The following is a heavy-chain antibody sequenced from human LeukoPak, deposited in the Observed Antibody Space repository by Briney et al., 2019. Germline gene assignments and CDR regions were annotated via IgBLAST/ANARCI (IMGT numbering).Heavy chain of an antibody. CDR3: ARECSSTTCYTRSFDP. J-gene: IGHJ5*02. CDR2: LYHSGST. D-gene: IGHD2-2*02. V-gene: IGHV4-38-2*02. Sequence: PSETLSLTCIVSGYSISSGYYWGWIRQPPGKVLEWIGNLYHSGSTYYNPSLRSRATISGDTSKNQFSLSLSSVTAADTAVYYCARECSSTTCYTRSFDPWGQGTLVTVSS. CDR1: GYSISSGYY.